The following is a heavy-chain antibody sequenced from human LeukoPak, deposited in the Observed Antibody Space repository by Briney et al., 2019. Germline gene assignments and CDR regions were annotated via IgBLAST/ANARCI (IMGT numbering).Heavy chain of an antibody. CDR1: GYTFTSYG. D-gene: IGHD3-3*01. CDR2: ISAYNGNT. Sequence: GASVKVSCKASGYTFTSYGISWVRQAPGQGLEWMGWISAYNGNTNYAQKLQGRVTMTTDISTSTAYMELRSLRSDDTAVYYCARSVGFLEWSTVEWFDPWGQGTLVTVSS. V-gene: IGHV1-18*01. J-gene: IGHJ5*02. CDR3: ARSVGFLEWSTVEWFDP.